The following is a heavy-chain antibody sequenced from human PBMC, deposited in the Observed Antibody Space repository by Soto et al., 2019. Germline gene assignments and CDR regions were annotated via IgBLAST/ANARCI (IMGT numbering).Heavy chain of an antibody. CDR3: AKGVAVAGTNYYYYGMDV. J-gene: IGHJ6*02. D-gene: IGHD6-19*01. V-gene: IGHV3-23*01. CDR1: GFTFSSYA. Sequence: GGSLRLSCAASGFTFSSYAMSWVRQAPGKGLEWVSAISGSGGSTYYADSVKGRFTISRDNSKNTLYLQMNSLRAEDTAVYYCAKGVAVAGTNYYYYGMDVWGQGTTVTVSS. CDR2: ISGSGGST.